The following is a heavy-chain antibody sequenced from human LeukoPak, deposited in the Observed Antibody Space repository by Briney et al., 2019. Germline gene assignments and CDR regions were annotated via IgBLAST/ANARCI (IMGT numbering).Heavy chain of an antibody. D-gene: IGHD3-22*01. J-gene: IGHJ4*02. CDR3: ARGRGDSKGTSFHY. CDR2: IDYIGST. V-gene: IGHV4-59*01. Sequence: SETLSLTCTVSGGSISNYYWSWIRHPPGKGLELIGYIDYIGSTTYNPSLKSRVTISIDTSKNQFSLRLSSVTAADTAVYYCARGRGDSKGTSFHYWGQGTLVTVSA. CDR1: GGSISNYY.